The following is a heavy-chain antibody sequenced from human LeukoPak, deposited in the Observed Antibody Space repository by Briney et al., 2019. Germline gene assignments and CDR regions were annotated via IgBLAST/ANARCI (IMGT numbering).Heavy chain of an antibody. CDR2: IYTSGST. Sequence: SETLSLTCTVSGGSISSGRYYWSWIRQPAGKGLEWIGRIYTSGSTNYNPSLKSRVTISVETSTNHSSLKLSSVTAADTAVYYCARGNTRPWDYWGQGILVTVSS. D-gene: IGHD2-2*02. J-gene: IGHJ4*02. CDR1: GGSISSGRYY. V-gene: IGHV4-61*02. CDR3: ARGNTRPWDY.